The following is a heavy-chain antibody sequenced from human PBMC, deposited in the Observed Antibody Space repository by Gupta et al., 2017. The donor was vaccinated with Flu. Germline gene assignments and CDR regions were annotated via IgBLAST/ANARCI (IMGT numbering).Heavy chain of an antibody. V-gene: IGHV1-69*01. D-gene: IGHD2-15*01. Sequence: GQGLEWMGGIIPVFGPTKYAQKFQGRVTITADESTNTAYLELSSLRSEDTAVYYCARKGGGHCSGGTCYSFDHWGQGTLVTVSS. J-gene: IGHJ4*02. CDR3: ARKGGGHCSGGTCYSFDH. CDR2: IIPVFGPT.